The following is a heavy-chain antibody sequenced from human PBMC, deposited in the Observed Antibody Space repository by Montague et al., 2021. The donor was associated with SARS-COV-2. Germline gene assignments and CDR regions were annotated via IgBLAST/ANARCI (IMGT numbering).Heavy chain of an antibody. J-gene: IGHJ6*02. Sequence: SETLSLTCTVSGGSISNYYWSWIRQPPGRGLEWIGYIYYSGSTDYSPSLKSRVTKSLDTSKTQFSLKVTSVTAAETAVYYCARGGGYYNYGLSVWGPGTTVTVSS. CDR3: ARGGGYYNYGLSV. V-gene: IGHV4-59*01. D-gene: IGHD3-22*01. CDR2: IYYSGST. CDR1: GGSISNYY.